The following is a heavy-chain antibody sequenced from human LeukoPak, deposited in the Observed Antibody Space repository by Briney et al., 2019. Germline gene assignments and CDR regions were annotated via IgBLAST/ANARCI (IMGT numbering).Heavy chain of an antibody. V-gene: IGHV3-30*18. J-gene: IGHJ6*04. CDR2: ISNDGTKE. CDR1: GFTFNRYA. D-gene: IGHD6-13*01. Sequence: GGSLRLSCAASGFTFNRYAMHWVRQAPGKGLEWVAVISNDGTKEYSADSVKGRFTISRDNSKNTLYLTMDSLRAEGTAVYYCAKGEGGSSSWYDFYDYGMDVWGRGTTVTVSS. CDR3: AKGEGGSSSWYDFYDYGMDV.